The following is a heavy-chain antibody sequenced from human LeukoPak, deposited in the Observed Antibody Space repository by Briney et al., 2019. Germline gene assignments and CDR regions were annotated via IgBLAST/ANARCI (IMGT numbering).Heavy chain of an antibody. D-gene: IGHD6-13*01. Sequence: GGSLRLSCAASGFTFSSYSMNLVRQAPGKGLEWVSSISSSSSYIYYADSVKGRFTISRDNAKNSLYLQMNSLRAEDTAVYYCARDLGMYSSSWYFDYWGQGTLVTVSS. V-gene: IGHV3-21*01. CDR3: ARDLGMYSSSWYFDY. CDR1: GFTFSSYS. J-gene: IGHJ4*02. CDR2: ISSSSSYI.